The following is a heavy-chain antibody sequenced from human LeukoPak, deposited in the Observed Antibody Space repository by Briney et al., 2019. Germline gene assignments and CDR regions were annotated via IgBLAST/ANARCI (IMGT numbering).Heavy chain of an antibody. CDR1: GASISSSNW. CDR2: IYHSGST. J-gene: IGHJ3*02. D-gene: IGHD1-26*01. V-gene: IGHV4-4*02. CDR3: ARGESGSYSRSPFDI. Sequence: PSETLSLTCAVSGASISSSNWWSWVRQPPGKGLEWIGEIYHSGSTNYNPSLKSRVTISIDRSKNEFSLKMTSVTAADTAVYYCARGESGSYSRSPFDIWGQGTLVTVSS.